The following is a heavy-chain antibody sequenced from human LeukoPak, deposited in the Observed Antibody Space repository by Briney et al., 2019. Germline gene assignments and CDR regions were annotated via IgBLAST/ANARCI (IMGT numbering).Heavy chain of an antibody. Sequence: GGSLRLSCAASGFTFTSYSMNWVRQTPRKGLEWLAYISGDGAVTYYADSVKGRFTISRDNARNSLYLQMNSLRAEDTAVYFCARDPFTISIFGSFDYWGQGSLVTVSS. D-gene: IGHD3-3*01. CDR1: GFTFTSYS. CDR3: ARDPFTISIFGSFDY. J-gene: IGHJ4*02. CDR2: ISGDGAVT. V-gene: IGHV3-48*01.